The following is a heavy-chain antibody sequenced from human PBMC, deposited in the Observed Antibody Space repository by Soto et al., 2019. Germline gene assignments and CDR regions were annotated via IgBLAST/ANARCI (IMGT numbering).Heavy chain of an antibody. CDR1: GFTFSSYS. CDR2: ISSSSSYI. V-gene: IGHV3-21*01. Sequence: GSLRLSCAASGFTFSSYSMNWVLQAPGKGMEWVSSISSSSSYIYYADSVKGRFTISRDKAKNSLYLQMNSLRAEDTAVYYCARDRQTDYGMDVWGQGTTVTVSS. CDR3: ARDRQTDYGMDV. J-gene: IGHJ6*02.